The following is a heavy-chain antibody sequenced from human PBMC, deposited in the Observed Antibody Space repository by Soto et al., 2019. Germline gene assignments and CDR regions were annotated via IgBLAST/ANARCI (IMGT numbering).Heavy chain of an antibody. CDR2: INSDGSST. J-gene: IGHJ6*02. CDR3: ARDRAAAGLYYYYYGMDV. V-gene: IGHV3-74*01. CDR1: GFTFSSYW. D-gene: IGHD6-13*01. Sequence: PGGSLRLSCAASGFTFSSYWMHWVRQAPGKGLVWVSRINSDGSSTSYADSVKGRFTISRDNAKNTLYLQMNSLRAEDTAVYYCARDRAAAGLYYYYYGMDVWGQGTTVTVSS.